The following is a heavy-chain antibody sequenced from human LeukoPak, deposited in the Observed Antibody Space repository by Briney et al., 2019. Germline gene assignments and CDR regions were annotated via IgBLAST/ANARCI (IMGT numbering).Heavy chain of an antibody. J-gene: IGHJ4*02. CDR1: GYTFTGYY. V-gene: IGHV1-2*02. Sequence: ASVKVSCKASGYTFTGYYMHWVRQAPGQGLEWMGWISTYNDNTNYAQKFQGRVTMTRDTSISTAYMELSRLRSGDTAVYYCARYSGSYYSANYFDYWGQGTLVTVSS. D-gene: IGHD1-26*01. CDR3: ARYSGSYYSANYFDY. CDR2: ISTYNDNT.